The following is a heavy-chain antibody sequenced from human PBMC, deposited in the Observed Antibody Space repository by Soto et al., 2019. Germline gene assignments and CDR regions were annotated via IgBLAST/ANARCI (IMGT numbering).Heavy chain of an antibody. CDR3: ANPSLLSRCGYAFDY. D-gene: IGHD5-12*01. Sequence: PVGSLRLSCAASGFTFSSYAMSWVRQAPGKGLEWVSAISGSGASTNYADAVKGPFTISRDNTTNTIFLQMNSLRADDTYLYYCANPSLLSRCGYAFDYWGQGTQVTVSS. CDR2: ISGSGAST. V-gene: IGHV3-23*01. CDR1: GFTFSSYA. J-gene: IGHJ4*02.